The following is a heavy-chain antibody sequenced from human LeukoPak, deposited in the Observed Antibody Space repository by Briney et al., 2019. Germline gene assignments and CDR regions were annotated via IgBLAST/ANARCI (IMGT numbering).Heavy chain of an antibody. V-gene: IGHV3-30*03. Sequence: PGGSLRLSCVTSGFTFSSYGMHWVRQVPGKGLEWVAVISYDAESYYHVDSVKGRLTISRDNAKNSLYLQMNSLRAEDTAVYYCARDREVIDYWGQGTLVSVSS. CDR2: ISYDAESY. CDR1: GFTFSSYG. J-gene: IGHJ4*02. D-gene: IGHD1-26*01. CDR3: ARDREVIDY.